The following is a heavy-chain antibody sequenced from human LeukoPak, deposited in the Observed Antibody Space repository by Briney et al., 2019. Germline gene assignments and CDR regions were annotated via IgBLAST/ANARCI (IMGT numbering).Heavy chain of an antibody. J-gene: IGHJ5*02. CDR1: GYTFTGYY. Sequence: ASVKVSCKASGYTFTGYYMHWVRQAPGQGLEWMGWINPNSGSTSYAQKFQGRVTMTRDMSTSTVYMELSSLRSEDTAVYYCARDKHLENNWFDPWGQGTLVTVSS. CDR3: ARDKHLENNWFDP. D-gene: IGHD5-24*01. V-gene: IGHV1-46*01. CDR2: INPNSGST.